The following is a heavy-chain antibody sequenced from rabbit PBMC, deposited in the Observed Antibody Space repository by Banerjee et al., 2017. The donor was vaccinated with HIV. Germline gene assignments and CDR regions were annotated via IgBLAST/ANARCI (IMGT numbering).Heavy chain of an antibody. CDR1: GFDFSSYG. Sequence: QEQLVESGGGLVQPGGSLKLSCKASGFDFSSYGVSWVRQAPGKGPEWIGCIYTGGSGSSYYASWAKGRFTISRTSSTTVTLQMTSLTAADTATYFCARSFNLWGPGTLVTVS. CDR3: ARSFNL. V-gene: IGHV1S45*01. J-gene: IGHJ4*01. CDR2: IYTGGSGSS.